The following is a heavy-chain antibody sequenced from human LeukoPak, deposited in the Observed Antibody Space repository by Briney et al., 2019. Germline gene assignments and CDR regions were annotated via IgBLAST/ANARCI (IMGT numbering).Heavy chain of an antibody. V-gene: IGHV3-33*08. CDR1: GFTFSSYG. CDR3: ARDLQERCSGSCDAFDI. Sequence: GRSLRLSCAASGFTFSSYGMHWVRQAPGKGLEWVAVIWYGGSNKYYADSVKGRFTISRDNSKNSLYLQMNSLRAEDTAVYYCARDLQERCSGSCDAFDIWGQGTMVTVSS. J-gene: IGHJ3*02. CDR2: IWYGGSNK. D-gene: IGHD3-10*02.